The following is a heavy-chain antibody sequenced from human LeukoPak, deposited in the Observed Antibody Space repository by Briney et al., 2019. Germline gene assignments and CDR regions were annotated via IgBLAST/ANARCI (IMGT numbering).Heavy chain of an antibody. D-gene: IGHD4-17*01. CDR3: AKDANGYGMDV. CDR2: ISYDGSNK. V-gene: IGHV3-30*18. CDR1: GFTFSSYG. Sequence: PGRSLRLSCAASGFTFSSYGMHWVRQAPGKGLEWVAVISYDGSNKYYADSVKGRFTISRDNSKNTLYLQMNSLRAEDTAVYYCAKDANGYGMDVWGQGTTVTVSS. J-gene: IGHJ6*02.